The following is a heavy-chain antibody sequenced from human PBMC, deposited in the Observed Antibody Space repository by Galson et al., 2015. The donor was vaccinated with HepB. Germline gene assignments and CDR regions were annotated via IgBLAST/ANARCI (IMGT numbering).Heavy chain of an antibody. Sequence: SLRLSCAASGFTFSSYSMNWVRQAPGKGLEWISYINSGSSTIYYADSVKGRFTISRDNAKNSLYLQMNSLRDEDTAVYYCVGSIVARCDYWGQGTLVTVSS. D-gene: IGHD6-6*01. V-gene: IGHV3-48*02. J-gene: IGHJ4*02. CDR2: INSGSSTI. CDR1: GFTFSSYS. CDR3: VGSIVARCDY.